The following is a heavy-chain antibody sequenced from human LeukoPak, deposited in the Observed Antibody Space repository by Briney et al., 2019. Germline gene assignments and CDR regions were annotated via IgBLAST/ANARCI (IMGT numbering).Heavy chain of an antibody. J-gene: IGHJ4*02. D-gene: IGHD3/OR15-3a*01. CDR1: GFTFSSYW. CDR3: AMFQRRDWSY. CDR2: IKQDGSEK. Sequence: PGGSLRLSCAASGFTFSSYWMSWVRQAPGKGLEWVANIKQDGSEKYYVDSVKGRLTISRDNAKNSLYLEINSLRAEDTAVYYCAMFQRRDWSYWGKETPVTVSS. V-gene: IGHV3-7*01.